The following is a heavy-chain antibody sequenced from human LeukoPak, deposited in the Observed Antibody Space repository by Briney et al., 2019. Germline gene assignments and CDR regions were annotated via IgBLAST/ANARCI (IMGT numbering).Heavy chain of an antibody. J-gene: IGHJ6*02. CDR1: GFXFDDCA. V-gene: IGHV3-43*02. CDR2: ISGDGGDT. CDR3: AKARLPGGLAVAGSDDGLDV. D-gene: IGHD6-19*01. Sequence: GGSLRLSCAASGFXFDDCAIHWVRRAPGKGLEWVSHISGDGGDTYYVDSVKGRFTISRDNSKNSLYLQMNSLRTEDSALYYCAKARLPGGLAVAGSDDGLDVWGQGTTVTVSS.